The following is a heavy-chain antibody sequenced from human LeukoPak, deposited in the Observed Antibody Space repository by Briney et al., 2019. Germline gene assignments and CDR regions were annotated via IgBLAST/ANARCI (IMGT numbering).Heavy chain of an antibody. CDR1: GYTFTSYA. CDR2: INAGNGNT. Sequence: GASVKVSCKASGYTFTSYAMHWVRQAPGQRLEWMGWINAGNGNTKYSQKFQGRVTITRDTSASTAYMELSSLRSEDTAVYYCARDRVKLLWFGELPGVGWFDPWGQGTLVTVSS. V-gene: IGHV1-3*01. D-gene: IGHD3-10*01. J-gene: IGHJ5*02. CDR3: ARDRVKLLWFGELPGVGWFDP.